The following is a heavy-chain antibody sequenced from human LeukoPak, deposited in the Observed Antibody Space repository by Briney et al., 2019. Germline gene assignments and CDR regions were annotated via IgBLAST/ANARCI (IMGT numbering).Heavy chain of an antibody. D-gene: IGHD3-3*02. CDR2: ISGSGGST. V-gene: IGHV3-23*01. Sequence: GGSLRLSCAASGFTFSSYAMSWVHQAPGKGLEWVSAISGSGGSTYYADSVKGRFTISRDNSERTVSLQMSSLTPDDTGVYYCAKDRGTIFDVLNFDLDLWGQGALVTVPS. CDR3: AKDRGTIFDVLNFDLDL. J-gene: IGHJ5*02. CDR1: GFTFSSYA.